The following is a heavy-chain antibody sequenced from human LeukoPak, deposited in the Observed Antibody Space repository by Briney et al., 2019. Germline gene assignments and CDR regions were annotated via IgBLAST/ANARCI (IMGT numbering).Heavy chain of an antibody. CDR2: INPSSSTT. CDR1: GYIFTTYY. J-gene: IGHJ5*02. Sequence: ASVKVSCKASGYIFTTYYMHWVRQAPGQGLEWMGIINPSSSTTSSARKFQGRVTMTRGTSTSTVYMELSSLRSDDTAVYYCARDARYSGSYYVGYWFDPWGQGTLVTVSS. V-gene: IGHV1-46*01. CDR3: ARDARYSGSYYVGYWFDP. D-gene: IGHD1-26*01.